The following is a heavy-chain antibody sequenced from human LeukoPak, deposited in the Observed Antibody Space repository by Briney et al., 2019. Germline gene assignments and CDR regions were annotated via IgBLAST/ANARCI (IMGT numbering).Heavy chain of an antibody. J-gene: IGHJ4*02. D-gene: IGHD1-26*01. V-gene: IGHV3-21*01. CDR2: ISTGSTYI. Sequence: GGSLRLSCAASGFTFNSYAMTWVRQAPGKGLEWVSYISTGSTYIYYADSVKGRFTIPRDNAKNSLYLQKNSLRAEDTAVYYCARDGASLGAQFDYWGQGTLVTVSS. CDR1: GFTFNSYA. CDR3: ARDGASLGAQFDY.